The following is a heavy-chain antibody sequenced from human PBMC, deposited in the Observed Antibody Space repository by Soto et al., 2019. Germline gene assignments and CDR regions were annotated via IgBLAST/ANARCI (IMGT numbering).Heavy chain of an antibody. CDR1: GFTFSSYG. CDR2: IWYDGSNK. Sequence: GGSLRLSCAASGFTFSSYGMHWVRQAPGKGLEWVAVIWYDGSNKYYADSVKCRFTISRDNSKNTLYLQMNSLRAEDTAVYYCARDGQQLAYYYYYGMDVWGQGTTVTVSS. CDR3: ARDGQQLAYYYYYGMDV. V-gene: IGHV3-33*01. D-gene: IGHD6-13*01. J-gene: IGHJ6*02.